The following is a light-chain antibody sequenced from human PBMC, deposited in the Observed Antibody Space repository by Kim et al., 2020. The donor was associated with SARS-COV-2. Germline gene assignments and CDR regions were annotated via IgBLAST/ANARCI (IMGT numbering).Light chain of an antibody. V-gene: IGLV1-44*01. CDR3: AAWDDSLNAYV. CDR2: SNN. J-gene: IGLJ1*01. CDR1: SSNIGSNT. Sequence: ELTQPPSVSGTPGQRVTISCSGSSSNIGSNTVNWYQQLPVTAPKVLIYSNNQRPSGVPDRFSGSKSGTSASLAISGLQSEDEADYYCAAWDDSLNAYVFGTGTKVTVL.